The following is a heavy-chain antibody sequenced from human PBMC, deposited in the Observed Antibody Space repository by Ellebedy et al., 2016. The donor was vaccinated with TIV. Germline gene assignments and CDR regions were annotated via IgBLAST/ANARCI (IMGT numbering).Heavy chain of an antibody. D-gene: IGHD3-10*01. CDR2: IEFTGSA. Sequence: SETLSLXXSVSGDSISSSGFYGGWIRQPPGKGPEWIGTIEFTGSAYYSPSLTSRATISVDKSQNQLSLNLISVTGADTAVYYCARLLPTGIYGRGFFDSWGQGILVTVSS. CDR3: ARLLPTGIYGRGFFDS. J-gene: IGHJ4*01. CDR1: GDSISSSGFY. V-gene: IGHV4-39*01.